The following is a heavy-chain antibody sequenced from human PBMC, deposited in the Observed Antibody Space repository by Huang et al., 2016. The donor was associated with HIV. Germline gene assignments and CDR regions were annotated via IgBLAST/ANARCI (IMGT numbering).Heavy chain of an antibody. CDR3: ARDPYYSNRWKRNDASFL. J-gene: IGHJ3*01. CDR1: GYDFGRYG. Sequence: QVQLVQSGGEVMQPGASVRVSCKASGYDFGRYGMSWVRQAPGQGREGVGWSGSDSSDTSSAQKFQGRVTMTTDTATTTTYMELGVLRSDDTAIYYCARDPYYSNRWKRNDASFLWGQGTMITVSS. V-gene: IGHV1-18*01. CDR2: SGSDSSDT. D-gene: IGHD4-4*01.